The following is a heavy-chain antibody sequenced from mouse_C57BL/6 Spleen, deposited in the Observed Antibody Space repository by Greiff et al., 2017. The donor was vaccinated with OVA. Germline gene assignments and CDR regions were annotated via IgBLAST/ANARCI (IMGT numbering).Heavy chain of an antibody. J-gene: IGHJ4*01. CDR1: GYSFTSYY. Sequence: QVQLKESGPELVKPGASVKISCKASGYSFTSYYIHWVKQRPGQGLEWIGWIYPGSGNTKYNEKFKGKATLTADTSSSTAYMQLSSLTSEDSAVYYCARKGYGSSYEAMDYWGQGTSVTVSS. CDR2: IYPGSGNT. V-gene: IGHV1-66*01. CDR3: ARKGYGSSYEAMDY. D-gene: IGHD1-1*01.